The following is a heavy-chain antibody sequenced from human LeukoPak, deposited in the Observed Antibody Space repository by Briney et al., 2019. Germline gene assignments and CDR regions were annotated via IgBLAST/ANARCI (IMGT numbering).Heavy chain of an antibody. V-gene: IGHV3-9*03. D-gene: IGHD2-21*01. CDR1: GFTFSSYW. CDR3: VKDRTGGDIFTDVFDM. Sequence: GGSLRLSCAASGFTFSSYWMHWVRQAPGKGLEWVSGISWSSRSIAYADSVKGRFTISRDNTKNSLYLQMNSLRPDDMALYYCVKDRTGGDIFTDVFDMWGQGTLVTVSS. J-gene: IGHJ3*02. CDR2: ISWSSRSI.